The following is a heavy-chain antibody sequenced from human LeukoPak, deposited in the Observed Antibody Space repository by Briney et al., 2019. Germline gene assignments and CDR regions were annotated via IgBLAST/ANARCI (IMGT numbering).Heavy chain of an antibody. CDR3: ARHTYSSSWPYFDY. CDR1: GGSISSSSYY. D-gene: IGHD6-13*01. V-gene: IGHV4-39*01. Sequence: PSETLSLTCTVSGGSISSSSYYWGLIRQPPGKWLEWIGSIYYSGSTYYNPSLKSRVTISVDTSKNQFSLKLSSVTAADTAVYYCARHTYSSSWPYFDYWGQGTLVTVSS. J-gene: IGHJ4*02. CDR2: IYYSGST.